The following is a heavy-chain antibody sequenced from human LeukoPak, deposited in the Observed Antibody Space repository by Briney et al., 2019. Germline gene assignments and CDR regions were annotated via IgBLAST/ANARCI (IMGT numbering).Heavy chain of an antibody. CDR2: ISWNSGSI. CDR1: GFTFDDYA. J-gene: IGHJ3*02. Sequence: PGRSLRLSCAASGFTFDDYAMHWVRQAPGKGLEWVSGISWNSGSIGYADSVKGRFTISRDNAKNSLFLQMNSLRGEDTAVYYCERIPYSSSLTDAFDIWGQGTMVTVYS. D-gene: IGHD6-6*01. CDR3: ERIPYSSSLTDAFDI. V-gene: IGHV3-9*01.